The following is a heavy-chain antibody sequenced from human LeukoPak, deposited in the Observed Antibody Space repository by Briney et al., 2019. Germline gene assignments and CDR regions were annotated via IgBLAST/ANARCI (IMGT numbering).Heavy chain of an antibody. J-gene: IGHJ5*02. Sequence: GASVKVSCKASGGTFSSYAISWVRQAPGQGLEWMGGIIPIFGTANYAQKFQGRVTITADESTSTAYMELSSLRPEDTAVYYCARSYYYDTPNWFDPWGQGALVTVSS. CDR3: ARSYYYDTPNWFDP. V-gene: IGHV1-69*13. D-gene: IGHD3-22*01. CDR1: GGTFSSYA. CDR2: IIPIFGTA.